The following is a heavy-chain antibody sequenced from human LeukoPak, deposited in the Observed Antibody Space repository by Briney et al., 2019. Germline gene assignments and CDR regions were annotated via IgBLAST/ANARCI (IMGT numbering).Heavy chain of an antibody. CDR2: IYYSGST. CDR3: ASGPVTGPPNFDY. V-gene: IGHV4-39*07. J-gene: IGHJ4*02. CDR1: GGSISSSSYY. Sequence: ASETLSLTCTVSGGSISSSSYYWGWIRQPPGKGLEWIGSIYYSGSTYYNPSLKSRVTISVDTSKNQFSLKLSSVTAADTAVYYCASGPVTGPPNFDYWGQGTLVTVSS.